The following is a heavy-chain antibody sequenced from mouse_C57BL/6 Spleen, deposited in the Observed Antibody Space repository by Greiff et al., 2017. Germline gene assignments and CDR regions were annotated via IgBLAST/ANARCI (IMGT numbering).Heavy chain of an antibody. J-gene: IGHJ3*01. CDR2: IDPEDGDT. Sequence: EVQLQQSGAELVRPGASVKLSCTASGFNIKDYYMHWVKQRPEQGLEWIGRIDPEDGDTEYAPKFQGQATMTADTSSNTAYLQLSSLTSEDTAVYYCTTNDGYYPWFAYWGQGTLVTVSA. D-gene: IGHD2-3*01. CDR3: TTNDGYYPWFAY. CDR1: GFNIKDYY. V-gene: IGHV14-1*01.